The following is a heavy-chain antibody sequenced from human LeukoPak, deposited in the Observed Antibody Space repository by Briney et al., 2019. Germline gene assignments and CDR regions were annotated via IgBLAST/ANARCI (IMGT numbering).Heavy chain of an antibody. CDR1: GGSISSYY. CDR3: ARGAVAGTDFDY. CDR2: IYYSGST. D-gene: IGHD6-19*01. J-gene: IGHJ4*02. Sequence: PSETLSLTCTVSGGSISSYYWSWIRQPPGKGLEWIGYIYYSGSTNYNPSLKSRVTISVDTSKNQFSLKLSSVTAADTAVYYCARGAVAGTDFDYWGQGTLVTVSS. V-gene: IGHV4-59*01.